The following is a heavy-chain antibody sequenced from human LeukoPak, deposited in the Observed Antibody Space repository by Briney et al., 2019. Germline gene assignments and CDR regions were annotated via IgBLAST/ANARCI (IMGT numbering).Heavy chain of an antibody. CDR3: AGDYYDSSGYYYGWFDP. CDR2: IYYSGST. V-gene: IGHV4-59*08. Sequence: SETLSLTCTVSGGSISSYYWSWIRQPPGKGLEWIGYIYYSGSTNYNPTLKSRVTISVDTSKNQFSLKLSSVTAADTAVYYCAGDYYDSSGYYYGWFDPWGRGTLVTVSS. J-gene: IGHJ5*02. D-gene: IGHD3-22*01. CDR1: GGSISSYY.